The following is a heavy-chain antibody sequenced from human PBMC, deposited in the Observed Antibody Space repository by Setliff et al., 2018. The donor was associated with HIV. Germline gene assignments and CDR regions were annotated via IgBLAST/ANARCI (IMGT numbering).Heavy chain of an antibody. CDR3: ARARAGYGDYDHYFDY. V-gene: IGHV4-61*02. Sequence: PSETLSPTCTVSGGSISSGSYYWSWIRQPAGKGLEWIGRIYTSGSTNYNPSLKSRVTISVDTSKNQFSLKLSSVTAADTAVYFCARARAGYGDYDHYFDYWGQGTLVTVSS. CDR1: GGSISSGSYY. J-gene: IGHJ4*02. D-gene: IGHD4-17*01. CDR2: IYTSGST.